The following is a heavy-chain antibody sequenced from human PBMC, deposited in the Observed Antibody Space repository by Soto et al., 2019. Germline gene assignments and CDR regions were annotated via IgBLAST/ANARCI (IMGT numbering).Heavy chain of an antibody. CDR3: ARDIYYDGSGSYRYYAYGMDV. D-gene: IGHD3-10*01. V-gene: IGHV1-69*01. CDR1: GGTFSSYA. CDR2: IIPLFGTA. Sequence: QVQLVQSGAEVKKHGPSVKVSCKASGGTFSSYAISWVRQAPGQWLEWMGGIIPLFGTANYAQKFQGRVTITADESTSTAYMELSSLRSEDTAVYYCARDIYYDGSGSYRYYAYGMDVWGQGTTVTVSS. J-gene: IGHJ6*02.